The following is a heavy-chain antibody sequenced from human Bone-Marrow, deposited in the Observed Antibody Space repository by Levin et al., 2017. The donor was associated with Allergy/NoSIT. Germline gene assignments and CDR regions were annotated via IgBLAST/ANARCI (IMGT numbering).Heavy chain of an antibody. CDR1: GFTFDDYA. Sequence: PGGSLRLSCAASGFTFDDYAMHWVRQVPGKGLEWVSSISWNSGSTGYADSVKGRFTISRDNAKNYLYLQMNSLRHEDTALYYCTRGDVPARLGSYWYFALWGRGTLVIVSS. CDR3: TRGDVPARLGSYWYFAL. D-gene: IGHD6-25*01. CDR2: ISWNSGST. J-gene: IGHJ2*01. V-gene: IGHV3-9*01.